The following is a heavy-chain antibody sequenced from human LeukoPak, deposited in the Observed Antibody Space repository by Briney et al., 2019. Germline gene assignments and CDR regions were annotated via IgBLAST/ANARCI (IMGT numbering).Heavy chain of an antibody. CDR2: INPSGGST. CDR3: ARDAVLDGSPYDY. CDR1: GYTFTSYY. V-gene: IGHV1-46*01. D-gene: IGHD3-10*01. Sequence: ASVKVSCTASGYTFTSYYMHWVRQAPGQGLEWMGIINPSGGSTSYAQKFQGGVTMTRDTSTSTVYMELSSLRSEDTAVYYCARDAVLDGSPYDYWGQGTLVTVSS. J-gene: IGHJ4*02.